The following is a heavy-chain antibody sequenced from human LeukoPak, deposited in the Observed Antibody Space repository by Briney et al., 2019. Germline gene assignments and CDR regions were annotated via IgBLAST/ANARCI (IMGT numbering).Heavy chain of an antibody. CDR1: GGTFSSYA. J-gene: IGHJ4*02. Sequence: GASVKVSCKASGGTFSSYAISWVRQAPGQGLEWMGGMIPIFGTANYAQKFQGRVTITTDESTSTAYMELSSLRSEDTAVYYCARSTSGGNFDYWGQGTLVTVSS. V-gene: IGHV1-69*05. D-gene: IGHD2-15*01. CDR3: ARSTSGGNFDY. CDR2: MIPIFGTA.